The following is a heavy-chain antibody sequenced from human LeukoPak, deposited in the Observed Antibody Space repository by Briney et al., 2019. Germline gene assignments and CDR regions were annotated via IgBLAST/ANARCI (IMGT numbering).Heavy chain of an antibody. V-gene: IGHV1-69*04. J-gene: IGHJ4*02. CDR3: ARDHCSPGTCLGGH. D-gene: IGHD2-15*01. CDR1: GNTFIPYT. CDR2: IIPSLDVA. Sequence: SVKVSCKASGNTFIPYTFSWVRQAPGQGLEWIGRIIPSLDVANYAQKFQGRVTLSADRDTATTYMEVTSLRSEDTAMYYCARDHCSPGTCLGGHWGQGTLVTVSS.